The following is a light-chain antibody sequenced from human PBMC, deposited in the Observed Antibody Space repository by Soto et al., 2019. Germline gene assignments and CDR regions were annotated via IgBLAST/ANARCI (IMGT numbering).Light chain of an antibody. V-gene: IGLV7-46*01. J-gene: IGLJ2*01. CDR1: TGAVTGGHW. Sequence: QSVVTQEPSLTVSPGGTVTLTCGSSTGAVTGGHWPYWFQQKPGQAPRALIYDTSNKHSWTPARFSGSLLGGKAALTLSGAQPEDEADYFCSITYSGGREVFGGGTKLTVL. CDR2: DTS. CDR3: SITYSGGREV.